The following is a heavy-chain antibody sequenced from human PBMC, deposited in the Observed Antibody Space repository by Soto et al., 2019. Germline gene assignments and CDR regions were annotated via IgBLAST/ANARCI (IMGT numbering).Heavy chain of an antibody. D-gene: IGHD3-16*01. V-gene: IGHV3-21*05. Sequence: NPXGSLRLSCATTVLRFSSYSMNCLRQFPGMGLEWVSYISSSSSYTNYADSVKGRFTISRDNAKNSLYLQMNSLRAEDTAVYYCARALISGLPPHAFDIGGQRTTGTV. J-gene: IGHJ3*02. CDR2: ISSSSSYT. CDR3: ARALISGLPPHAFDI. CDR1: VLRFSSYS.